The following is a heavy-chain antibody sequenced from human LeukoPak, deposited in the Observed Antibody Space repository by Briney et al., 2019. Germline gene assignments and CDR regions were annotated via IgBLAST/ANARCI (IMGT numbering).Heavy chain of an antibody. J-gene: IGHJ6*03. D-gene: IGHD6-19*01. CDR3: AKDSEQWLDYYYYMDV. V-gene: IGHV3-11*05. CDR2: ISGNSGDT. CDR1: GFTFSDSY. Sequence: GGSLRLSCAASGFTFSDSYMTWVRQAPGKGLEWLSYISGNSGDTNYADSVKGRFTISRDNSKNTLYLQMNSLRAEDTAVYYCAKDSEQWLDYYYYMDVWGKGTTVTISS.